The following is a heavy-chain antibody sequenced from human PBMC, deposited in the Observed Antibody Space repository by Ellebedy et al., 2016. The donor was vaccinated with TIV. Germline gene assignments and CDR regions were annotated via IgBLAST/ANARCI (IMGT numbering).Heavy chain of an antibody. CDR2: ISHDGSDQ. CDR3: AKDSRFMLTSYDFDQ. V-gene: IGHV3-30*18. D-gene: IGHD3-16*01. Sequence: PGGSLRLSCTVSGFSFKSYGMHWVRQAPGKGLEWVAVISHDGSDQYYPESVRGRFTISRDDSKNTVYLEISSLRVDETAMYYYAKDSRFMLTSYDFDQWGQGTPVTVSS. CDR1: GFSFKSYG. J-gene: IGHJ4*02.